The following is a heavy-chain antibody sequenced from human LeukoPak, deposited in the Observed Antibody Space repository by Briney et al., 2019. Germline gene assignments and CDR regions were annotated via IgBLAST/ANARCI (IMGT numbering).Heavy chain of an antibody. CDR1: GFSFSSYA. CDR2: IGTNGGNT. Sequence: GGSLRLSCAASGFSFSSYAMHWVRQAPGKGLEYVSAIGTNGGNTYYANSVKGRFTISRDNSKNTLYLQMGSLRAEDMAVYYCARNPGIAAAGTGYWGQGTLVTVSP. D-gene: IGHD6-13*01. V-gene: IGHV3-64*01. J-gene: IGHJ4*02. CDR3: ARNPGIAAAGTGY.